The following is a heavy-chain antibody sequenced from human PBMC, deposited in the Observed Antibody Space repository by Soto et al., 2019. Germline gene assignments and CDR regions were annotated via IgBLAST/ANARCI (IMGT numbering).Heavy chain of an antibody. V-gene: IGHV3-23*01. CDR3: AAALSGYTPNYDY. Sequence: PGGSLSLSCAASGFTFISYAMIWIRQVPGRGLEWVSGLWGSSVGIHYADSAKGRFTISRDNSKNTLYLHMNGLRSEDTAIYYCAAALSGYTPNYDYWGQGTPVTVSS. CDR1: GFTFISYA. D-gene: IGHD5-18*01. CDR2: LWGSSVGI. J-gene: IGHJ4*02.